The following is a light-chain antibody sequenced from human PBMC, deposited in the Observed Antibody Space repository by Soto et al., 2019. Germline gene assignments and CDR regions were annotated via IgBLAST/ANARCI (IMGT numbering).Light chain of an antibody. V-gene: IGLV2-14*03. CDR1: SSDIGSYDH. J-gene: IGLJ1*01. Sequence: SAGAQPASVSGSPGQSITISCSGTSSDIGSYDHVAWYQQFPGKSPKLIIYAVSDRPSGVSDRFSGSKSGISASLTISGLQTEDEADYYCISYTDRQSYLFGTGTKVTVL. CDR3: ISYTDRQSYL. CDR2: AVS.